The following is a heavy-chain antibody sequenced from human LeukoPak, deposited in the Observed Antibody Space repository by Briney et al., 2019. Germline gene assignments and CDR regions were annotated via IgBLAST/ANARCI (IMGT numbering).Heavy chain of an antibody. CDR1: GGTFSSYA. CDR2: IIPFFGTA. J-gene: IGHJ5*02. D-gene: IGHD2-2*01. V-gene: IGHV1-69*13. CDR3: ARDVRHRYCSSTSCYRGWFDP. Sequence: GASVKVSCKASGGTFSSYAISWVRQAPGQGLEWMGGIIPFFGTAIYAQKFQGRVTITADESTSTAYMELSSLRSEDTAVYYCARDVRHRYCSSTSCYRGWFDPWGQGTLVTVSS.